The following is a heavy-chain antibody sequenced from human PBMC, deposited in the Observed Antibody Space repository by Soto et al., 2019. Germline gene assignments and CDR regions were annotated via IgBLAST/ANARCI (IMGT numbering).Heavy chain of an antibody. Sequence: EVQVLESGGGLVQPGGSLRLSCAATGFTFSDFAMSWVRQAPGKGLEWVSSIYGGGNGPHYADSVKGRVTISRDNPKKTLYLQMARLRAEDTAVYYRANMEGMDQWAYYFDYWGQATLVTVSS. D-gene: IGHD2-2*03. CDR2: IYGGGNGP. V-gene: IGHV3-23*01. CDR1: GFTFSDFA. CDR3: ANMEGMDQWAYYFDY. J-gene: IGHJ4*02.